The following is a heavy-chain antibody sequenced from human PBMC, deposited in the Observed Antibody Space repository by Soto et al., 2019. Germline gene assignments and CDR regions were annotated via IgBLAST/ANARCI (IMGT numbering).Heavy chain of an antibody. V-gene: IGHV4-39*01. CDR1: GDSISTSNYY. Sequence: LTCTVSGDSISTSNYYWGWIRQPPGKGPEWIGNIHYSGSTFYNPSLKSRVTISVDTSKNQFSLKLSSVTAADTAVYYCARHQNLRWFGPWGQGTLVTVSS. CDR3: ARHQNLRWFGP. J-gene: IGHJ5*02. CDR2: IHYSGST.